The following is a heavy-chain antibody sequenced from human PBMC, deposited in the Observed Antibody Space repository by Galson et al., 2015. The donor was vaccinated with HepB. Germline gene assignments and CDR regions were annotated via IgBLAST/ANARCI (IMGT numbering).Heavy chain of an antibody. J-gene: IGHJ4*02. CDR3: AKDMGSTAAQSFDY. V-gene: IGHV3-9*01. Sequence: LRLSCAASGFTFKDYAMHWVRQAPGKGLEWVSGLTWNSETIGYADSVKGRFTISRDNAKNSLYLQMNSLRPEDTALYYCAKDMGSTAAQSFDYWGQGTLVTVSS. D-gene: IGHD6-13*01. CDR1: GFTFKDYA. CDR2: LTWNSETI.